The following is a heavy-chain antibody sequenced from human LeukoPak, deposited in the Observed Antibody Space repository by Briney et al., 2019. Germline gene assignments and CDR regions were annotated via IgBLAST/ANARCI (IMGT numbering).Heavy chain of an antibody. CDR2: ISAYNGNT. CDR3: ARDEPYSSGCFEVDY. CDR1: GYTFTSYG. Sequence: ASVKVSCKASGYTFTSYGISWVRQAPGQGLEWVGWISAYNGNTNYAQKLQGRVTMTTDTSTSTAYMELRSLRSDDTAVYYCARDEPYSSGCFEVDYWGQGTLVTVSS. J-gene: IGHJ4*02. V-gene: IGHV1-18*01. D-gene: IGHD6-19*01.